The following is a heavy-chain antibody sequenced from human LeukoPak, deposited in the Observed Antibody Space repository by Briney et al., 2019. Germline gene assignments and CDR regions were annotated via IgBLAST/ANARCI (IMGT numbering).Heavy chain of an antibody. Sequence: PGGSLRLSCAASGFSFSSDWMHWVRHAPGKGLVWVSRISSDGRSTSYAESVKGRFTISRDNAKNTLYLQMNSLRAEDTAVYYCGRALYRGFDYWGQGTLVTVSS. V-gene: IGHV3-74*01. J-gene: IGHJ4*02. D-gene: IGHD1-26*01. CDR3: GRALYRGFDY. CDR1: GFSFSSDW. CDR2: ISSDGRST.